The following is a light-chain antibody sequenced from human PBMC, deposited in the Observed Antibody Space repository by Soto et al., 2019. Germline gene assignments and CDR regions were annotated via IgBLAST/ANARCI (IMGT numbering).Light chain of an antibody. CDR2: DDN. Sequence: QSVLTQPASVSAAPGPKVTISCSGSISNIGGNSVSWYQQLPGTAPKLLIYDDNKRRSGIPDRFSGSKSGTSATLGITGFQTGDEADYYCGSWDSSLSAYVFRTGTKVTVL. V-gene: IGLV1-51*01. J-gene: IGLJ1*01. CDR1: ISNIGGNS. CDR3: GSWDSSLSAYV.